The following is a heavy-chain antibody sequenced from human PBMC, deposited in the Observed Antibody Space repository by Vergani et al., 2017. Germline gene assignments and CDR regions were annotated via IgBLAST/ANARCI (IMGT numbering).Heavy chain of an antibody. CDR1: GGTFSSYA. J-gene: IGHJ5*02. CDR2: IIPIFGTA. D-gene: IGHD3-22*01. Sequence: QVQLVQSGAEVKKPGSSVKVSCKASGGTFSSYAISRVRQAPGQGLEWMGGIIPIFGTANYAQKFQGRVTITADESTSTAYMELSSLRSEDTAVYYCAREWAAYYYDSSGYRYNWFDPWGQGTLVTVSS. CDR3: AREWAAYYYDSSGYRYNWFDP. V-gene: IGHV1-69*01.